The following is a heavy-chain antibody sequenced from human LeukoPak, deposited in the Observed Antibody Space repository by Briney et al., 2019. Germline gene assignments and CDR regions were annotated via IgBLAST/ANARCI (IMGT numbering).Heavy chain of an antibody. CDR2: IYPGDSDT. D-gene: IGHD3-16*02. Sequence: GESLKISCKGSGYSFTSYWIGWVRQMPGKGLEWMGIIYPGDSDTRYSPSFQGQVTISADKSISTAYPQWSSLKASDTAMYYCARYVWGSYRYFDYWGQGTLVTVSS. CDR3: ARYVWGSYRYFDY. J-gene: IGHJ4*02. CDR1: GYSFTSYW. V-gene: IGHV5-51*01.